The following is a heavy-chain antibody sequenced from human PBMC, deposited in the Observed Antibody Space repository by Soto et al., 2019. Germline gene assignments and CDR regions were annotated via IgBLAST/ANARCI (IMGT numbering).Heavy chain of an antibody. CDR2: IPYDGSNK. CDR3: GRRCCCGGGCPNWFDP. Sequence: QVQLVESGGGVVQPGRSLRLSCAASGFTFSSYAMHWVRQAPGKGLGWVAVIPYDGSNKYYLHSVKGRFTISRDHSQNALYLQMKNRRAEDTAVYYCGRRCCCGGGCPNWFDPWGPGTLVNVFS. D-gene: IGHD2-15*01. V-gene: IGHV3-30-3*01. CDR1: GFTFSSYA. J-gene: IGHJ5*02.